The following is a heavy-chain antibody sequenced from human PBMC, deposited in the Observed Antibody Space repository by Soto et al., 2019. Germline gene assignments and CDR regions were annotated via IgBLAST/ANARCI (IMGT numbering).Heavy chain of an antibody. CDR3: ARDLDWNDNNWFDP. CDR2: ISAYNGNT. J-gene: IGHJ5*02. V-gene: IGHV1-18*01. Sequence: ASVKVSCKASGYTFTSYGISWVRQAPGQGLEWMGWISAYNGNTNYAQKLQGRVTMTTDTSTGTAYMELRSLGSDDTAVYYCARDLDWNDNNWFDPWGQGTLVTVSS. CDR1: GYTFTSYG. D-gene: IGHD1-1*01.